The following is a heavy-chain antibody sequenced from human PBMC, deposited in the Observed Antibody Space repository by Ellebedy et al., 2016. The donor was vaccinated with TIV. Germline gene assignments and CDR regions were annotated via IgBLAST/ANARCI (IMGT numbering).Heavy chain of an antibody. V-gene: IGHV3-23*01. D-gene: IGHD3-16*01. CDR1: GFTFDNFA. Sequence: GESLKISCATSGFTFDNFAMRWFRQAPGKGLEWVSAITGSGDRTFYADSVKGRFTVSRDTSKNTLYLQMNSLRAEDTAIYFCARDPVGVGAAFDVWGQGTMVTVSS. J-gene: IGHJ3*01. CDR3: ARDPVGVGAAFDV. CDR2: ITGSGDRT.